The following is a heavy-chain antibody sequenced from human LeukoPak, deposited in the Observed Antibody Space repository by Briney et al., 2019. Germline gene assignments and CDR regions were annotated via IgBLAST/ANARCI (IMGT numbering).Heavy chain of an antibody. J-gene: IGHJ4*02. CDR3: ARDELAGTLGGFDH. Sequence: GASVKDSCQASGGTLSSYAISWVRQAPGQGLEWVGRIIPILGIANYPQKFQGRVTITADKSKSTAYMELSSLGAEDTGVYYRARDELAGTLGGFDHGGQSTLVRVSS. CDR2: IIPILGIA. V-gene: IGHV1-69*04. D-gene: IGHD6-19*01. CDR1: GGTLSSYA.